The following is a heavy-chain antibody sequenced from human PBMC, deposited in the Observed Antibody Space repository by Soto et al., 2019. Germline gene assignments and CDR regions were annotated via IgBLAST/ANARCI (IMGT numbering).Heavy chain of an antibody. V-gene: IGHV4-59*01. CDR3: ARDGSDSSGLVGAFDI. Sequence: SETLSLTCTVSGGSISSYYWSWIRKPPGKGLEWIGYMYYSGSTNSNPSLTSRVTISVDTSKNQFSLKLSSVTAADTAVYYCARDGSDSSGLVGAFDIWGQGTMVTVSS. D-gene: IGHD3-22*01. J-gene: IGHJ3*02. CDR1: GGSISSYY. CDR2: MYYSGST.